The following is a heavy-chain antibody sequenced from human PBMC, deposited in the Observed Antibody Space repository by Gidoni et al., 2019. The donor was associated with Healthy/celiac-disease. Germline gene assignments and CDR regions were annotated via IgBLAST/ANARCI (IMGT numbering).Heavy chain of an antibody. D-gene: IGHD2-8*02. Sequence: QLQLQESGPGLVKPSETLSLTCTVSGGSISSSSYYWGWIRQPPGKGLEWIGSIYYSGSTYYNPSLKGRVTISVDTSKNQFSLKLSSVTAADTAVYYCARRGGLPTPPAPGLVLAEAVDYWGQGTLVTVSS. J-gene: IGHJ4*02. CDR1: GGSISSSSYY. V-gene: IGHV4-39*01. CDR3: ARRGGLPTPPAPGLVLAEAVDY. CDR2: IYYSGST.